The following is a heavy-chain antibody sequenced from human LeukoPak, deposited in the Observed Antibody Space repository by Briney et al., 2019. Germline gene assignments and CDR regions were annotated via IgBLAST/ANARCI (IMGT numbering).Heavy chain of an antibody. CDR2: IYYSGST. J-gene: IGHJ6*03. CDR3: ARRRGYSTNRKYYYYMDV. V-gene: IGHV4-59*12. D-gene: IGHD4-11*01. CDR1: GGSISSYY. Sequence: SETLSLTCTVSGGSISSYYWSWIRQPPGKGLEWIGYIYYSGSTNYNPSLKSRVTISVDTSKNQFSLKLSSVTAADTAVYYCARRRGYSTNRKYYYYMDVWGKGTTVTVSS.